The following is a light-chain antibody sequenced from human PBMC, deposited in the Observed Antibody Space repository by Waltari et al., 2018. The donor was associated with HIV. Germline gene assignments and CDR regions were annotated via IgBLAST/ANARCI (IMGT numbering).Light chain of an antibody. J-gene: IGLJ2*01. V-gene: IGLV1-40*01. CDR1: SRHIGAGED. CDR3: QSFDSSLTTSGVI. Sequence: QAVLTQPPSGSGAPGQRVTNSGTGSSRHIGAGEDGQGYQQLPGTAPKLLIYANINRPSGVPDRFSGSKSGSSASLAITGLQAEDEAHYYCQSFDSSLTTSGVIFGG. CDR2: ANI.